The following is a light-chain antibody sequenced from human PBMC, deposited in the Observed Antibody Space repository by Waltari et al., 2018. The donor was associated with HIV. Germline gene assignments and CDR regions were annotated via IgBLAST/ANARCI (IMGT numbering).Light chain of an antibody. Sequence: QSALTQPRSVSGSPGQSVTISCTGTSSDVGGYDYVSWYQHHPGKAPKLMIYDVSKRPSEVPDRFSGSKSGNTASLTISGLQAEDEAEYFCCSYAGSYTYVFGIGTKVTVL. CDR3: CSYAGSYTYV. CDR2: DVS. J-gene: IGLJ1*01. CDR1: SSDVGGYDY. V-gene: IGLV2-11*01.